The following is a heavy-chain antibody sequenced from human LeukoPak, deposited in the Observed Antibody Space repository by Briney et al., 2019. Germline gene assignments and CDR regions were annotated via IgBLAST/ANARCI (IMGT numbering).Heavy chain of an antibody. D-gene: IGHD6-19*01. V-gene: IGHV3-48*01. CDR2: ISGSGGST. CDR1: GFTFSSYS. CDR3: ARTGYSSGWYSRDNWFDP. Sequence: PGGSLRLSCAASGFTFSSYSMNWVRQAPGKGLEWVSSISGSGGSTYYADSVKGRFTISRDNAKNSLYLQMNSLRAEDTAVYYCARTGYSSGWYSRDNWFDPWGQGTLVTVSS. J-gene: IGHJ5*02.